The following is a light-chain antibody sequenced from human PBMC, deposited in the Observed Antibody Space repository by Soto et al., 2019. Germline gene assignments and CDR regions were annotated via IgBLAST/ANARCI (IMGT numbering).Light chain of an antibody. CDR2: ENN. Sequence: NFMLTQTHSVSESPGKTLSISCTRSSGSIANNYVQWYQQRPGSAPTTVIYENNQRLSGVPDRFSGSTDGSSNSASLTISGVQTEEEADYSCQSYDSDFLVFGGGTKVTVL. J-gene: IGLJ2*01. CDR3: QSYDSDFLV. CDR1: SGSIANNY. V-gene: IGLV6-57*04.